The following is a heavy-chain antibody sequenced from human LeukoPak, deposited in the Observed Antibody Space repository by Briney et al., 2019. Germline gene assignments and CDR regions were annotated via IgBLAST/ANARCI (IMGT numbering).Heavy chain of an antibody. CDR3: AMTWEPRGGDAFDI. V-gene: IGHV3-23*01. Sequence: GGSLRLSCAASGFTFSDYGMSWVRQAPGKGLEWVSSISGSADNTYYADSVKGRFTISRDNSKNTLYLQMNSLRAEDTAVYYCAMTWEPRGGDAFDIWGQGTMVTVSS. CDR2: ISGSADNT. CDR1: GFTFSDYG. J-gene: IGHJ3*02. D-gene: IGHD1-26*01.